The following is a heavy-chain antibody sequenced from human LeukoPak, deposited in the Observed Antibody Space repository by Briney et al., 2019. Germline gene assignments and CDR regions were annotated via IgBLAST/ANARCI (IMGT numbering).Heavy chain of an antibody. J-gene: IGHJ6*03. D-gene: IGHD5-24*01. V-gene: IGHV3-74*01. CDR2: INSDGSST. CDR3: ARFKMGYYYYMDV. CDR1: GFTFSSYW. Sequence: PGGSLRLSCAASGFTFSSYWMHWVRHAPGKGLVWVSRINSDGSSTNYADSVKGRFTISRDNAKNTLYLQMNSLRAEDTAVYYCARFKMGYYYYMDVWGKGTTVTISS.